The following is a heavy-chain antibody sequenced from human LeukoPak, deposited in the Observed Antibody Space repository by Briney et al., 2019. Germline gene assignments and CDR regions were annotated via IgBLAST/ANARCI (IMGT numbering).Heavy chain of an antibody. CDR3: ARARGNTYGYFEF. CDR1: GLTLSGYW. D-gene: IGHD5-18*01. J-gene: IGHJ4*02. Sequence: GGSLRLSCAASGLTLSGYWMHWVRQAPGKGLVWVSRINGDASSTSYADSVKGRFTISRDNAKSTLYLQMNSLRVEDTAVYYCARARGNTYGYFEFWGQGTLVTVSS. CDR2: INGDASST. V-gene: IGHV3-74*01.